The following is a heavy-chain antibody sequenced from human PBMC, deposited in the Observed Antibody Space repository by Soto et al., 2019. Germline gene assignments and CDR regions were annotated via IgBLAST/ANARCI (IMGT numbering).Heavy chain of an antibody. D-gene: IGHD5-18*01. CDR3: AKVREATAMIFAS. CDR1: GFTFRSYG. J-gene: IGHJ4*02. CDR2: ITHDGNTQ. Sequence: QVQLVESGGGVVQPGRSLRLSCAASGFTFRSYGMHWVRQVPGKGLEWVAVITHDGNTQYYADSVKGLFTISRDNSKNTLYLQMNSLSAEDTAAYSCAKVREATAMIFASGGQGTLVTFSS. V-gene: IGHV3-30*18.